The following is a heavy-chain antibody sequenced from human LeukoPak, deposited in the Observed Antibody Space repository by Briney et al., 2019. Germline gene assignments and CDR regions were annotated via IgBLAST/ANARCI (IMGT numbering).Heavy chain of an antibody. Sequence: ASVKVSCKASGGTFSSYTISWVRQAPGQGLEWMGRIIPILGIATYAQKFQGRVTITADKSTSSAYLELSSLRSEDTAVYYCASAYYDFWSGYQFDYWGQGTLVTVSS. CDR1: GGTFSSYT. CDR2: IIPILGIA. J-gene: IGHJ4*02. D-gene: IGHD3-3*01. V-gene: IGHV1-69*02. CDR3: ASAYYDFWSGYQFDY.